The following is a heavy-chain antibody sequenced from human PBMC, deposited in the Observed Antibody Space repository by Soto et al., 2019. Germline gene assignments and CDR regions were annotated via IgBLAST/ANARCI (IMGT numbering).Heavy chain of an antibody. Sequence: SETLYLTCTVSGGSVTNSSYSWGWIRQSPGKGLEWIGSVYYRGRSYSKSSVKSRVTISVDTSKNRFSLSLNSVTASDTAVYFCVSQRTTVPTQAYFDYWGPGALVT. J-gene: IGHJ4*02. CDR1: GGSVTNSSYS. CDR2: VYYRGRS. CDR3: VSQRTTVPTQAYFDY. V-gene: IGHV4-39*01. D-gene: IGHD4-17*01.